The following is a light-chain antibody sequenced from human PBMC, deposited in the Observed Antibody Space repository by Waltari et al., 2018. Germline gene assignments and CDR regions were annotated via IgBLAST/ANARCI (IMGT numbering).Light chain of an antibody. CDR1: QGISSH. CDR3: QQLNSYPLS. V-gene: IGKV1-9*01. J-gene: IGKJ3*01. Sequence: IQLTQSPSSLSASVGDRVTTTCRARQGISSHLAWYQQKPGKAPELLIYAASTLQSGVPSRFSGSGSGTDFTLTISSLQPDDFATYYCQQLNSYPLSFGPGTKVDVK. CDR2: AAS.